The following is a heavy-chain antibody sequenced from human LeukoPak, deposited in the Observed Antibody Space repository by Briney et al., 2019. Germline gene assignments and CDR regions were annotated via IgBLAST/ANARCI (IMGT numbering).Heavy chain of an antibody. CDR2: ISYDGSNK. CDR1: GFTFSSYA. CDR3: ARDLGDGDYGSWDWFDP. V-gene: IGHV3-30-3*01. D-gene: IGHD4-17*01. J-gene: IGHJ5*02. Sequence: PGGSLRLSCAASGFTFSSYAMHWVRQAPGKGLEWVAVISYDGSNKYYADSVKGRFTISRDNSKNTLYLQMNSLRAEDTAVYYCARDLGDGDYGSWDWFDPWGQGTLVTVSS.